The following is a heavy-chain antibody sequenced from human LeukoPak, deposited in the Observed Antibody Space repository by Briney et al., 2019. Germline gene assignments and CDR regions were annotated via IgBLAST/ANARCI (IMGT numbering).Heavy chain of an antibody. CDR3: ARHWLEAAKTYSYWFDP. CDR1: GGSLSGYY. J-gene: IGHJ5*02. D-gene: IGHD6-13*01. Sequence: SETLSLTCAVDGGSLSGYYWSWIRQPPGKGLEWIGYIYRGGTINYNPSVKSRVTMSLDTSKNQISLMLNSVTAADTAIYYCARHWLEAAKTYSYWFDPWGQGTLVTVSS. V-gene: IGHV4-4*09. CDR2: IYRGGTI.